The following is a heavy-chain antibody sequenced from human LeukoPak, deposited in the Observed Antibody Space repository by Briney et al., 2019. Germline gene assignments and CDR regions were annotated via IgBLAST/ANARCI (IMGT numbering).Heavy chain of an antibody. V-gene: IGHV3-23*01. CDR1: GFTFSSYA. Sequence: PGGSLRLSCAASGFTFSSYAVSWVRQVPGKGLEWVSAISSGGGSTNYADSVKGRFTISRDNSKNTLYLQMSSLRAEDTALYYCAKRSCSGGGCNFDYWGQGTLVTVSS. CDR2: ISSGGGST. J-gene: IGHJ4*02. D-gene: IGHD2-15*01. CDR3: AKRSCSGGGCNFDY.